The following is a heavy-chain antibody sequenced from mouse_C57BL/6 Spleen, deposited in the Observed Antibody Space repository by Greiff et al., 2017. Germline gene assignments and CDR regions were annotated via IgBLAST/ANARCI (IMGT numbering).Heavy chain of an antibody. Sequence: EVKLVESGPGLVKPSQSLSLTCSVTGYSITSGYYWNWIRQFPGNKLEWMGYISYDGSHNYNPSLKNRISITRDTSKNQFFLKLNSVTTEDTATYYCARDYDYDGYWYFDVWGTGTTVTVSS. J-gene: IGHJ1*03. CDR3: ARDYDYDGYWYFDV. V-gene: IGHV3-6*01. CDR2: ISYDGSH. D-gene: IGHD2-4*01. CDR1: GYSITSGYY.